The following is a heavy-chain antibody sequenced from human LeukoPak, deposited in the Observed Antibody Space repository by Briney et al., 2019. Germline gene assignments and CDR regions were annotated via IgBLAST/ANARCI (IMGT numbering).Heavy chain of an antibody. V-gene: IGHV4-39*07. CDR3: ARMGGRYD. D-gene: IGHD1-26*01. CDR1: GGSISSSSYY. J-gene: IGHJ4*02. CDR2: IYYSGST. Sequence: SETLCLTCTVSGGSISSSSYYWGWIRQPPGKGLEWIGSIYYSGSTYYNPSLKSRVTISVDTSKNQFSLKLSSVTAADTAVYYCARMGGRYDWGQGTLVTVSS.